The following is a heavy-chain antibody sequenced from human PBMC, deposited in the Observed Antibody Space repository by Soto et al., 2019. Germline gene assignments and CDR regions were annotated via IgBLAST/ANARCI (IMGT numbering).Heavy chain of an antibody. CDR3: ARQKKDYYYYYMDV. V-gene: IGHV1-8*01. CDR1: GYTFTSYD. CDR2: MNPNSSNT. Sequence: ASVKVSCKASGYTFTSYDINWVRQATGQGLEWMGWMNPNSSNTGYAQKFQGRVTMTRNTSISTAYMELSSLRSEDTAVYYCARQKKDYYYYYMDVWGKGTTVTVSS. J-gene: IGHJ6*03.